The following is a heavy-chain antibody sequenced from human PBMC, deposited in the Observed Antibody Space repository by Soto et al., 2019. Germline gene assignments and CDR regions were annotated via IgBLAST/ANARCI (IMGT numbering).Heavy chain of an antibody. CDR3: ARAPPPLYSSSWYYTPANWFDP. CDR1: GYTFTSYD. CDR2: MNPNSGNT. V-gene: IGHV1-8*01. J-gene: IGHJ5*02. D-gene: IGHD6-13*01. Sequence: GASVKVSCKASGYTFTSYDMNWVRQATGEGLEWTGWMNPNSGNTGYAQKFQGRVTMTRNTSISTAYMELSSLRSEDTAVYYCARAPPPLYSSSWYYTPANWFDPWGQGTLVTVSS.